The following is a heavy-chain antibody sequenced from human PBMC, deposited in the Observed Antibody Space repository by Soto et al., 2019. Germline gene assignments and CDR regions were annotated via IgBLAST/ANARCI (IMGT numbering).Heavy chain of an antibody. Sequence: QMQLQQWGAGLLKPSETLSLTCAVYGGSFSGYYWSWIRQPPGKGLEWIGEINHSGSTNYNPSLKSRVTISVDTSKNQFSLKLSSVTAADTAVYYCARRPFSSSWYYSDAFDIWGQGTMVTVSS. CDR3: ARRPFSSSWYYSDAFDI. CDR2: INHSGST. J-gene: IGHJ3*02. CDR1: GGSFSGYY. V-gene: IGHV4-34*01. D-gene: IGHD6-13*01.